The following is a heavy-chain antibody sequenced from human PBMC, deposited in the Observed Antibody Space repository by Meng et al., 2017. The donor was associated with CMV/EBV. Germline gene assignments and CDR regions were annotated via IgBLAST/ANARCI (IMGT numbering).Heavy chain of an antibody. CDR1: GYSISSGYY. D-gene: IGHD1-26*01. Sequence: GSLRLSCTVSGYSISSGYYWGWIRQPPGKGLEWIGSIYHSGSTYYNPSLKSRVTISVDTSKNQFSLKLSSVTAADTAVYYCARVGGSLPDYWGQGTRVTVSS. V-gene: IGHV4-38-2*02. CDR2: IYHSGST. J-gene: IGHJ4*02. CDR3: ARVGGSLPDY.